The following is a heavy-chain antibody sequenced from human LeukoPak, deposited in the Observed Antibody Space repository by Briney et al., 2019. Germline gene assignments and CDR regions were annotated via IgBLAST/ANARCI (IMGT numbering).Heavy chain of an antibody. CDR3: AKDGIQLPRNYYYYYYMDV. D-gene: IGHD5-18*01. CDR2: ISWDGGST. Sequence: QPGRSLRLSCAASGFTFDDYAMHWVRHAPGKGLEWVSLISWDGGSTYYADSVKGRFTISRDNSKNSLYLQMNSLRAEDTALYYCAKDGIQLPRNYYYYYYMDVWGKGTTVTVSS. CDR1: GFTFDDYA. V-gene: IGHV3-43D*03. J-gene: IGHJ6*03.